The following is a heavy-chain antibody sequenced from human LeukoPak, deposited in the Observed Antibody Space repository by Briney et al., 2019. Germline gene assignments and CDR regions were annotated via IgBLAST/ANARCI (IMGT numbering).Heavy chain of an antibody. CDR2: IRSKANSDAT. Sequence: PGGSLRLSCAASGFTLSGSAMHWVRQASGKGLEWVGRIRSKANSDATAYAASVKGRFTISRDDSKNTVYLQMNSLKTEDTAVYYCTKGTVYSMDVWGKGTTVTISS. CDR3: TKGTVYSMDV. CDR1: GFTLSGSA. D-gene: IGHD4-17*01. V-gene: IGHV3-73*01. J-gene: IGHJ6*03.